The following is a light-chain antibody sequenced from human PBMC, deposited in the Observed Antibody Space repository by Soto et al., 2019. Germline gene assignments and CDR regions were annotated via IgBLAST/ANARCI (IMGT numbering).Light chain of an antibody. CDR1: RNINRK. CDR3: QQYYDYPPLI. CDR2: GAS. Sequence: EIVITQSPATLSVSPGERATLSCRASRNINRKLAWYQQKPGQAPRLLISGASTRATGIPARFSGSGSGTEFTLTISSLQSEDFAVYYCQQYYDYPPLIFGGGTKVEIK. J-gene: IGKJ4*01. V-gene: IGKV3-15*01.